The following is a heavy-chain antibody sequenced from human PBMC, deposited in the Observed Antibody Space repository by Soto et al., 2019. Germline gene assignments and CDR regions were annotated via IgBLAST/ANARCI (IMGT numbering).Heavy chain of an antibody. CDR1: GGSFSGYY. D-gene: IGHD4-17*01. Sequence: QVQLQQWGAGLLKPSETLSLTCAVYGGSFSGYYWSWIRQPPGKGLEWIGEINHSGSTNYNPSLKSRVTISVDTSKNQFSLKLSSVTAADTAVYYCARSLAYGDSTGGDYWGQGTLVTVSS. V-gene: IGHV4-34*01. CDR3: ARSLAYGDSTGGDY. CDR2: INHSGST. J-gene: IGHJ4*02.